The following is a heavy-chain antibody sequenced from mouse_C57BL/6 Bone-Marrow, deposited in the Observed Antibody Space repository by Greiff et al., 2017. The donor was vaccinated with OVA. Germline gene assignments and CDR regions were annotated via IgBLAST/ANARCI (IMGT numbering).Heavy chain of an antibody. CDR3: TTWDYYGSSYWYFDV. CDR2: IDPENGDT. Sequence: EVKLQQSGAELVRPGASVKLSCTASGFNIKDDYMHWVKQRPEQGLEWIGWIDPENGDTEYASKFQGKATITADTSSNTAYLQLSSLTSEDTAVYYCTTWDYYGSSYWYFDVWGTGTTVTVSS. CDR1: GFNIKDDY. V-gene: IGHV14-4*01. D-gene: IGHD1-1*01. J-gene: IGHJ1*03.